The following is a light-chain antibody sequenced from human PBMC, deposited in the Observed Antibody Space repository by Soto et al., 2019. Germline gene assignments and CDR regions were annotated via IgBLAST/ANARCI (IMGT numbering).Light chain of an antibody. J-gene: IGKJ1*01. V-gene: IGKV3-15*01. CDR2: GAS. CDR1: QSVSSN. Sequence: EIVMTQSPATLSVSPGERATLSCRASQSVSSNLAWYQQKPGQAPRLLMYGASTRTTGIPDRFSGSGSETEVTLTISSLQSEDFAVYYCQQHNNWPPWTFGQGTKVEIK. CDR3: QQHNNWPPWT.